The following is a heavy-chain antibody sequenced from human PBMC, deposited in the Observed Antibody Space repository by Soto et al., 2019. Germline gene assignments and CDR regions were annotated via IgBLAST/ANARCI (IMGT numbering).Heavy chain of an antibody. CDR3: ARDRMSAKHYYDSSGYRRDAFDI. D-gene: IGHD3-22*01. J-gene: IGHJ3*02. CDR1: GGSISSGGYY. CDR2: IYYSGST. Sequence: QVQLQESGPGLVKPSQTLSLTCTVSGGSISSGGYYWSWIRQHPGKGLEWIGYIYYSGSTYYNPSLKSRVTISVDTSKNQFSLKLSSVTAADTAVYYCARDRMSAKHYYDSSGYRRDAFDIWGQGTMVTVSS. V-gene: IGHV4-31*03.